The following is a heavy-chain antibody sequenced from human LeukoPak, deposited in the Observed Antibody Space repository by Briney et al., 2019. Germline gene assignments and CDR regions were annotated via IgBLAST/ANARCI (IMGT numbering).Heavy chain of an antibody. Sequence: GGSLRLSCAASGFTFSSYSMNWVRQAPGKGLEWVAVISHDGTDQYYEDSVKGRFTISRDNSKNTLYLQMSSLRVEDTAVYYCAKAGRVMRYFDWLSYCDYWGQGTLVTVSS. J-gene: IGHJ4*02. D-gene: IGHD3-9*01. CDR2: ISHDGTDQ. V-gene: IGHV3-30*18. CDR1: GFTFSSYS. CDR3: AKAGRVMRYFDWLSYCDY.